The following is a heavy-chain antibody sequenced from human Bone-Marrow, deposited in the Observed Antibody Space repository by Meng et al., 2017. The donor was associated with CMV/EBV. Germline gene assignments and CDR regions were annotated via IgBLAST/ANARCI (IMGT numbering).Heavy chain of an antibody. Sequence: GGSLRLSCAASGFTFSSYAMHWVRQAPGKGLEWVAVISYDGSNKYYADSVKGRFTISRDNSKNTLYLQMNSLRAEDTAVYYCARDIAARHSEGYYYYGMDVWGQGTTVTVSS. CDR1: GFTFSSYA. V-gene: IGHV3-30-3*01. D-gene: IGHD6-6*01. CDR3: ARDIAARHSEGYYYYGMDV. CDR2: ISYDGSNK. J-gene: IGHJ6*02.